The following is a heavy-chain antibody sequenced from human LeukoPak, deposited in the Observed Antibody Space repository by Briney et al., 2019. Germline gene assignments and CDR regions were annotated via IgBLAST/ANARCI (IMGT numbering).Heavy chain of an antibody. Sequence: SVKVSCKASGGTFSSYAISWVRQAPGQGLEWMGGIIPIFGTANYAQKFQGRVTITADESTSTAYMELSSLRSEDTAVYYCASVSRYFDWPPHYYYYMDVWGKGTTVTISS. CDR1: GGTFSSYA. CDR3: ASVSRYFDWPPHYYYYMDV. D-gene: IGHD3-9*01. CDR2: IIPIFGTA. J-gene: IGHJ6*03. V-gene: IGHV1-69*13.